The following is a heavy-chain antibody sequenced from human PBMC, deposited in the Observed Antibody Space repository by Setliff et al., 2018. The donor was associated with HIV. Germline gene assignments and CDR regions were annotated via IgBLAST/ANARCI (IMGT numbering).Heavy chain of an antibody. D-gene: IGHD3-22*01. V-gene: IGHV1-3*01. CDR1: GDTVTTYS. CDR3: ARGSLLAVFDFDH. J-gene: IGHJ4*02. Sequence: ASVKISCKAYGDTVTTYSRHWVRHATGHSLEWMGWINVGNGDTKYSPELQGRISITRDTSANTAYMELSSLRSAATAVYFCARGSLLAVFDFDHWGQGTQVTVSS. CDR2: INVGNGDT.